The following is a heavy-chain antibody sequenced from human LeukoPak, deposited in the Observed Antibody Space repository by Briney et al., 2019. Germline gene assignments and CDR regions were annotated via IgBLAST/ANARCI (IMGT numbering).Heavy chain of an antibody. D-gene: IGHD3-10*01. CDR3: ARDPTPMVRGVINFDY. CDR1: GFTFSSYA. J-gene: IGHJ4*02. CDR2: ISDDGSNK. Sequence: GRSLRLSCAASGFTFSSYAMHWVRQAPGKGLEWVAVISDDGSNKYHADSVKGRFTIPRDNSKNTLYLQMNSLRAEDTAVYYCARDPTPMVRGVINFDYWGQGTLVTVSS. V-gene: IGHV3-30-3*01.